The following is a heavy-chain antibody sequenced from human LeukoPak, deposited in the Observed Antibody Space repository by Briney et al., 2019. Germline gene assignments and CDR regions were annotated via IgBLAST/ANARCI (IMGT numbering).Heavy chain of an antibody. CDR3: AVGKRLGYSSGWTYIDY. CDR2: IYPDDSNT. D-gene: IGHD6-19*01. V-gene: IGHV5-51*01. CDR1: GYNFPDFW. J-gene: IGHJ4*02. Sequence: GESLKISCKASGYNFPDFWIAWVRQMPGKGLEWMGIIYPDDSNTRYSPSFQGQVTFSADKSINTAYLQWTSLKASDTAMYYCAVGKRLGYSSGWTYIDYWGQGTLVTVSS.